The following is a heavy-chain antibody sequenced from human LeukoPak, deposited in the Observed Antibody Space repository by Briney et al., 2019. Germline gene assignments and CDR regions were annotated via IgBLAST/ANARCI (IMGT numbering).Heavy chain of an antibody. CDR2: IKQDGSEK. V-gene: IGHV3-7*03. J-gene: IGHJ6*02. CDR3: ARDRRGRGARDYYYGMDV. D-gene: IGHD3-10*01. Sequence: AGGSLRLSCAASGFTFSSYWMSWVRQAPGKGLEWVANIKQDGSEKYYVDSVKGRFTISRDNAKNSLYLQMNSLRAEDTAVYYCARDRRGRGARDYYYGMDVWGQGTTVTVSS. CDR1: GFTFSSYW.